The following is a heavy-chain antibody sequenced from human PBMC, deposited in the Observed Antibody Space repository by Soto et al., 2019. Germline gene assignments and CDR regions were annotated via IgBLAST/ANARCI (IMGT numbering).Heavy chain of an antibody. CDR3: ARGSFPVVPAAILPTSAPPDV. CDR2: MNPNSGNT. D-gene: IGHD2-2*02. CDR1: GYTFTSYD. J-gene: IGHJ6*02. Sequence: GASVKVSCKASGYTFTSYDINWVRQATGQGLEWMGWMNPNSGNTGYAQKFQGRVTMTRNTSISTAYMELSSLRSEDTAVYYCARGSFPVVPAAILPTSAPPDVWGQGTTVTVSS. V-gene: IGHV1-8*01.